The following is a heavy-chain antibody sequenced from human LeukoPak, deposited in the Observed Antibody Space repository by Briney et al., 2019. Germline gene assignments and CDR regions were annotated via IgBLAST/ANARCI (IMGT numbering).Heavy chain of an antibody. Sequence: ASVKVSCEASGGTFSSYAISWVRQATGQGLEWMGWMNPNSGNTGYAQKFQGRVTMTRNTSISTAYMELSSLRSEDTAVYYCARGMGGFDYYYYGMDVWGQGTTVTVSS. CDR3: ARGMGGFDYYYYGMDV. J-gene: IGHJ6*02. CDR1: GGTFSSYA. CDR2: MNPNSGNT. D-gene: IGHD1-26*01. V-gene: IGHV1-8*02.